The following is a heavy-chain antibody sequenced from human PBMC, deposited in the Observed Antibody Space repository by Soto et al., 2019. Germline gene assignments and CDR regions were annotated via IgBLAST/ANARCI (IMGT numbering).Heavy chain of an antibody. CDR2: ISAYNGNT. D-gene: IGHD3-22*01. V-gene: IGHV1-18*01. J-gene: IGHJ4*02. CDR1: GYTFTSYG. Sequence: QVQLVQSGAEVKKPGASVKVSCKASGYTFTSYGISWVRQAPGQGLEWMGWISAYNGNTNYAQKLQGRVTMTTDTSTSTAYMELRSLRSDDPAVYYCARDYADDSSGYGNDYWGQGTLVTVSS. CDR3: ARDYADDSSGYGNDY.